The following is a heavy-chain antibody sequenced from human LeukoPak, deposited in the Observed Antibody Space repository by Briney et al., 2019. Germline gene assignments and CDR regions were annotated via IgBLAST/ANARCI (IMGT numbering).Heavy chain of an antibody. CDR2: ISSSGGTI. Sequence: GGSLRLSCAASEFTFSTYEMNWVRQAPGKGLEWVAYISSSGGTIYYADSVKGRFTISRDNAKNSLFLQMNSLRAEDTAVYYCARVVIRVIDYWGQETLVTVSS. J-gene: IGHJ4*02. CDR3: ARVVIRVIDY. D-gene: IGHD2-21*01. V-gene: IGHV3-48*03. CDR1: EFTFSTYE.